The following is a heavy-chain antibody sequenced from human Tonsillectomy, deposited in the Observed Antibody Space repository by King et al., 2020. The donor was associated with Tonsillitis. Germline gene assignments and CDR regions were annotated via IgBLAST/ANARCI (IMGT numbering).Heavy chain of an antibody. Sequence: QVQLVQSGAEVKKPGASVKVSCKASGYTFTSYYMHWVRQAPGQGLEWMGIINPSGGSTTYAQRFQGRVTMTRDTSTSTVYMELSSLGSEDTAVYYCARAGGSYRGYFDYWGQGTLVTVSS. CDR3: ARAGGSYRGYFDY. CDR2: INPSGGST. CDR1: GYTFTSYY. V-gene: IGHV1-46*01. D-gene: IGHD1-26*01. J-gene: IGHJ4*02.